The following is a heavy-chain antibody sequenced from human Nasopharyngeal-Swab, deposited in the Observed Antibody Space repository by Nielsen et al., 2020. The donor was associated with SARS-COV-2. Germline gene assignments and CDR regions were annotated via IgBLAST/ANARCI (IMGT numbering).Heavy chain of an antibody. J-gene: IGHJ6*04. CDR2: IYYSGST. CDR3: ARGFVGAYYDSNLDV. Sequence: WIRQRPGQGLGWIGYIYYSGSTYYNPSLKSRVTISVDTSKNQFSLKLSSVTAADTAVYYCARGFVGAYYDSNLDVWGKGTTVTVSS. D-gene: IGHD3-22*01. V-gene: IGHV4-31*02.